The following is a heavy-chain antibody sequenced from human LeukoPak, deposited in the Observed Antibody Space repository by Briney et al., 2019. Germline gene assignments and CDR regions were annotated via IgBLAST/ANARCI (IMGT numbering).Heavy chain of an antibody. CDR1: GFTFSSYA. Sequence: GGSLRLSCAASGFTFSSYAMSWVRQAPGKGLEWVSAISESGGTTYYADSVKGRFTISRDNFKSTLYLQMNSLRAEDTAVYYCAKDPSTSWYWYFQHWGQGTLVTVSS. V-gene: IGHV3-23*01. J-gene: IGHJ1*01. D-gene: IGHD2-8*02. CDR3: AKDPSTSWYWYFQH. CDR2: ISESGGTT.